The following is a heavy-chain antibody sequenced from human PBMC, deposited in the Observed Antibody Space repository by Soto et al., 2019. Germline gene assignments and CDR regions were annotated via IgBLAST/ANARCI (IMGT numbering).Heavy chain of an antibody. Sequence: QVQLQESDPGLVKPSQTLSLTCPVSGGFISSGGYYWSWIRQHPGKGLEWIGYIHYSGSTYYNPSLKSRVIISVDTSENQFSLTLSSVTAADTAVYYCAGCSRRDGDFWYSDLWGRGTLVTVSS. D-gene: IGHD4-17*01. CDR2: IHYSGST. CDR1: GGFISSGGYY. J-gene: IGHJ2*01. CDR3: AGCSRRDGDFWYSDL. V-gene: IGHV4-31*03.